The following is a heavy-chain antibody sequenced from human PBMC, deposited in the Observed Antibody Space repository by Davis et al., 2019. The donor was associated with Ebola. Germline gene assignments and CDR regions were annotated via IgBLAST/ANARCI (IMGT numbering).Heavy chain of an antibody. D-gene: IGHD3-10*01. V-gene: IGHV1-18*01. CDR2: ISAYNGNT. CDR3: ARSITMVRGVSWFDP. Sequence: ASVKVSCKASGGTFSSYAISWVRQAPGQGLERMGWISAYNGNTNYAQKLQGRVTMTTDTSTSTAYMELRSLRSDDTAVYYCARSITMVRGVSWFDPWGQGTLVTVSS. J-gene: IGHJ5*02. CDR1: GGTFSSYA.